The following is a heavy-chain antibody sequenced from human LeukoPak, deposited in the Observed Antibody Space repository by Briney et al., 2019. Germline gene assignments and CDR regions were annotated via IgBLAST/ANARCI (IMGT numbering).Heavy chain of an antibody. D-gene: IGHD3-3*01. V-gene: IGHV3-48*04. CDR2: ISSRGSII. CDR1: GFTFSSYS. Sequence: GGSLRLSCAASGFTFSSYSMNWVRQAPGKGLEWVSSISSRGSIIYYADSVKGRFTISRDNAKNSLFLQMNSLRAEDTAVYYCVSGPRSVDYWGQGTLVAVSS. J-gene: IGHJ4*02. CDR3: VSGPRSVDY.